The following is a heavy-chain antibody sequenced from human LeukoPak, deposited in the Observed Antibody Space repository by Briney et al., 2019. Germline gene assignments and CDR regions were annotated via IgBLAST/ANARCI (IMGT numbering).Heavy chain of an antibody. CDR2: LYSGGST. CDR3: ARGDCSGGSCHSGL. CDR1: GFAVSSTY. V-gene: IGHV3-66*01. D-gene: IGHD2-15*01. J-gene: IGHJ4*02. Sequence: GGSLRLSCAVSGFAVSSTYMSWVRQAPGKGLDWFSVLYSGGSTYYADYVQGRFTISRDNSKNTLYLQMSNMRVEDTAVYFCARGDCSGGSCHSGLWGQGTLVTVSS.